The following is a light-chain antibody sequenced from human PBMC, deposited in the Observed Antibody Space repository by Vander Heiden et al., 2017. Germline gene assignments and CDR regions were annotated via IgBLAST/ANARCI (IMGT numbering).Light chain of an antibody. Sequence: QSVLTPPPSVSGAPGARVTISCTGSSSNIGARYDVHWYQHLPGTAPKLLIYGNNNRPSGVPDRFSGSRSGTSASLAITGLQAEDEADYYCQSYDSSLSGVVFGGGTKLTVL. V-gene: IGLV1-40*01. CDR1: SSNIGARYD. CDR2: GNN. J-gene: IGLJ2*01. CDR3: QSYDSSLSGVV.